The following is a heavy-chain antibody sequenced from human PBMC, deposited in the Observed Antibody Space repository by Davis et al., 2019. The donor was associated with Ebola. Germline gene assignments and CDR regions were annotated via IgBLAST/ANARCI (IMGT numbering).Heavy chain of an antibody. CDR3: ARDLVRFLEPNEGHYYYGMDV. D-gene: IGHD3-3*01. V-gene: IGHV3-74*01. J-gene: IGHJ6*02. Sequence: PGGSLRLSCAASGFTFDDYAMHWVRQAPGKGLVWVSRINSDGSSTSYADSVKGRFTISRDNAKNTLYLQMNSLRAEDTAVYYCARDLVRFLEPNEGHYYYGMDVWGQGTTVSVSS. CDR2: INSDGSST. CDR1: GFTFDDYA.